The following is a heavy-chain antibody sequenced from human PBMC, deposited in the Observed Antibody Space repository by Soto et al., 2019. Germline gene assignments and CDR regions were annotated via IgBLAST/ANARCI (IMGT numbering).Heavy chain of an antibody. Sequence: GASVKVSCKASGGTFSSYAISWVRQAPGQGLEWMGGIIPIFGTANYAQKFQGRVTITADKSTSTAYMELSSLRSEDTAVYYCAREPPPGYYGSGSYDYYYYGMDVWGQGTTVTVS. CDR3: AREPPPGYYGSGSYDYYYYGMDV. CDR2: IIPIFGTA. D-gene: IGHD3-10*01. CDR1: GGTFSSYA. V-gene: IGHV1-69*06. J-gene: IGHJ6*02.